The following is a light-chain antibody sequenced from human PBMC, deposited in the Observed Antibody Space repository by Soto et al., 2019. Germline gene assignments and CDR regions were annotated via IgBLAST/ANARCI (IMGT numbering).Light chain of an antibody. J-gene: IGKJ1*01. CDR1: QSVSSSY. CDR2: GAS. Sequence: EIVLTQSPGTLSLSPGERATLSCRASQSVSSSYLAWYQQKPGQAPRLLIYGASSRATGIPDSFSGSGSGTDFTLTIRRLEPEDFAVYYCLQYGSSAKTFGQGPKVDIK. CDR3: LQYGSSAKT. V-gene: IGKV3-20*01.